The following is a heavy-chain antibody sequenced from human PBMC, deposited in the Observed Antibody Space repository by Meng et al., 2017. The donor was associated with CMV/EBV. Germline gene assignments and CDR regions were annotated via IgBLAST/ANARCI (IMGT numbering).Heavy chain of an antibody. CDR2: IYWDDDK. D-gene: IGHD6-13*01. J-gene: IGHJ5*02. CDR3: AHKGRRMAAAGINWFDP. V-gene: IGHV2-5*02. Sequence: QIPLKGSGPTLVKPTQTLTLTCTFSGFSLSTSGVGVGWIRQPPGKALERLALIYWDDDKRYSPSLKSRLTITKDTSKNQVVLTMTNMDPVDTATYYCAHKGRRMAAAGINWFDPWGQGTLVTVSS. CDR1: GFSLSTSGVG.